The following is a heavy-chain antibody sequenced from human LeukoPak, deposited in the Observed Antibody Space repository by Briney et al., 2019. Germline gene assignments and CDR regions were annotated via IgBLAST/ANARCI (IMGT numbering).Heavy chain of an antibody. V-gene: IGHV1-46*01. J-gene: IGHJ5*02. CDR1: GYTFSSYC. Sequence: ASVKVSCKASGYTFSSYCLHWVRQAPGQGLEWMGIINPSGDYTRYAQKFQGRVTMTRDTSTSTVYMELSSLRSDDTAVYYCARGNDYGDYCFDPWGQGTLVTVSS. CDR2: INPSGDYT. CDR3: ARGNDYGDYCFDP. D-gene: IGHD4-17*01.